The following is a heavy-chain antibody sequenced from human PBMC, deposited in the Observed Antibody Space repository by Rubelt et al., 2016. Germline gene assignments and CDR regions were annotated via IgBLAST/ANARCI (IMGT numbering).Heavy chain of an antibody. D-gene: IGHD3-3*01. J-gene: IGHJ5*02. V-gene: IGHV4-31*02. CDR3: ARDDFNWFDP. CDR2: YYSGST. Sequence: YYSGSTYYNPSLKSRVTISVDTSKNQFSLKLSSVTAADTAVYYCARDDFNWFDPWGQGTLVTVSS.